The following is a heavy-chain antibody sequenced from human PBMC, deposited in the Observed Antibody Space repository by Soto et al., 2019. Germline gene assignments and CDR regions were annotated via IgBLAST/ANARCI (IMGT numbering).Heavy chain of an antibody. CDR3: AKDGGRGDPGGMDV. D-gene: IGHD2-15*01. J-gene: IGHJ6*02. V-gene: IGHV3-30*18. CDR1: GFTFSSYG. CDR2: ISYDGSNK. Sequence: PGGSLRLSCAASGFTFSSYGMHWVRQAPGKGLEWVAVISYDGSNKYYADSVKGRFTISRDNSKNTLYLQMNSLRAEDTAVYYCAKDGGRGDPGGMDVWGQGTTVTVSS.